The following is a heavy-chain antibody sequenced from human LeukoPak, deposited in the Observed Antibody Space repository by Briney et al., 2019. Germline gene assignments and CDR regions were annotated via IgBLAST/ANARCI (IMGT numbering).Heavy chain of an antibody. CDR3: VKEKMTGYYFDS. Sequence: GRSLRLSCAASGFTFGSYGMHLVRQAPGKGLEWVAVISYDGNNKYYADSVKGRFTISRDNSKNTLYLRINDLRASDTAVYFCVKEKMTGYYFDSCGQGTLVTVSS. J-gene: IGHJ4*02. CDR1: GFTFGSYG. V-gene: IGHV3-30*18. D-gene: IGHD3-9*01. CDR2: ISYDGNNK.